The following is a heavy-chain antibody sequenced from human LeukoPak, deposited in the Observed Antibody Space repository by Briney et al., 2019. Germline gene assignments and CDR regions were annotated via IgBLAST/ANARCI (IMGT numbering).Heavy chain of an antibody. CDR1: GFTFSSYG. CDR3: AKSVYYDSSGYFDY. J-gene: IGHJ4*02. Sequence: PGGSLRLSCAASGFTFSSYGMHWVRQAPGRVLEWVAFIRYDGSNKYYADSVKGRFTISRDNSKNTLYLQMNGLRAEDTAVYYCAKSVYYDSSGYFDYWGQGTLVTVSS. V-gene: IGHV3-30*02. D-gene: IGHD3-22*01. CDR2: IRYDGSNK.